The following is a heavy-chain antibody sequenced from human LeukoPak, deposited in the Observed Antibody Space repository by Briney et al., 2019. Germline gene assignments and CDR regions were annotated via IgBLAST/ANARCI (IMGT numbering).Heavy chain of an antibody. CDR2: ISYDGSNK. CDR3: AKGAHYGSGSYYIDY. V-gene: IGHV3-30-3*01. CDR1: GFTFSSYA. D-gene: IGHD3-10*01. Sequence: PGGSLRLSCAASGFTFSSYAMHWVRQAPGKGLEWVAVISYDGSNKYYADSVKGRFTISRDNSKNTLYLQMNSLRAEDTAVYYCAKGAHYGSGSYYIDYWGQGTLVTVSS. J-gene: IGHJ4*02.